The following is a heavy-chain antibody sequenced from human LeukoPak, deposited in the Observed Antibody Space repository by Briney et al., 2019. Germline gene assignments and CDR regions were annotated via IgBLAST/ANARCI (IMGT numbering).Heavy chain of an antibody. J-gene: IGHJ3*02. V-gene: IGHV4-39*07. D-gene: IGHD3-22*01. CDR2: IYHSGST. CDR3: ARATRGYYDISANRAFDI. CDR1: GGSISSGDYY. Sequence: SETLSLTCTVSGGSISSGDYYWSWIRQPPGKGLEWIGSIYHSGSTYYNPSLKSRVTISVDTSKNQFSLKLSSVTAADTAVYYCARATRGYYDISANRAFDIWGQGTMVTVSS.